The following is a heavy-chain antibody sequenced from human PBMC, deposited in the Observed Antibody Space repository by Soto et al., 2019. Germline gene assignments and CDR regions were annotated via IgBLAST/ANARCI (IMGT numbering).Heavy chain of an antibody. Sequence: PGESLRISYKGSGYSFAGYWIGWVRQMPGKGLEWMGIIYPGDSDTRYSPSFQGQVTISADKSTSTAYLQWSSLKASDTAMYYCARASRDGYNLDYFDYWGQGTLVTVSS. V-gene: IGHV5-51*01. J-gene: IGHJ4*02. D-gene: IGHD5-12*01. CDR1: GYSFAGYW. CDR3: ARASRDGYNLDYFDY. CDR2: IYPGDSDT.